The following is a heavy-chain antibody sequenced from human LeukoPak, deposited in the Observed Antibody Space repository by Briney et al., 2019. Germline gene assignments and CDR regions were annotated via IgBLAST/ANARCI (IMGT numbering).Heavy chain of an antibody. J-gene: IGHJ4*02. Sequence: GASVKVSCKASGYTFTGYYMHWVRQAPGQGLEWMGWISAYNGNTNYAQKLQGRVTMTTDTSTSTAYMELRSLRSDDTAVYYCARGTGQLVPHGFDYWGQGTLVTVSS. CDR3: ARGTGQLVPHGFDY. CDR2: ISAYNGNT. CDR1: GYTFTGYY. D-gene: IGHD6-13*01. V-gene: IGHV1-18*04.